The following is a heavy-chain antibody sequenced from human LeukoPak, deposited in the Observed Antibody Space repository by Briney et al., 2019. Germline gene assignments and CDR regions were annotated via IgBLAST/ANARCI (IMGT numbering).Heavy chain of an antibody. CDR3: ARVGIAVAGFDY. J-gene: IGHJ4*02. CDR2: INHSGST. D-gene: IGHD6-19*01. V-gene: IGHV4-34*01. Sequence: PSETLSLTCAVYGGSFRGYYWSWIRQPPGKGLEWIGEINHSGSTNYNPSLKSRVTISVDTSKNQFSLKLSSVTAADTAVYYCARVGIAVAGFDYWGQGTLVTVSS. CDR1: GGSFRGYY.